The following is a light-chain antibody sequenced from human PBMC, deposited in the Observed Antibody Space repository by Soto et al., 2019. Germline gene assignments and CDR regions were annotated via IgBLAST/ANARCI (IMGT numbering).Light chain of an antibody. Sequence: DIVMTQSPATLSVSPGERATLSCRASQSVSSSLAWYQQKPGQAPRLLIYGASTRATGIPARFSGSGSGTEFALTISSLQSEDFAVYNCQQYNNWPRTFGQGTKVEIK. V-gene: IGKV3-15*01. CDR2: GAS. J-gene: IGKJ1*01. CDR3: QQYNNWPRT. CDR1: QSVSSS.